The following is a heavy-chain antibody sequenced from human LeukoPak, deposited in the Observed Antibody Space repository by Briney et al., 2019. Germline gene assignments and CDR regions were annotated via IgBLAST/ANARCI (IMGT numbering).Heavy chain of an antibody. Sequence: PGGSLRLSCAASGFAFNTYTMTWVRQAPGKGLEWVSSITSTSTYIYYADSIKGRFTISRDNAKNSLYLQMNSLRAEDTAVYYCAGWQWLVRRIDYWGQGTLVTVSS. CDR1: GFAFNTYT. D-gene: IGHD6-19*01. V-gene: IGHV3-21*01. CDR2: ITSTSTYI. CDR3: AGWQWLVRRIDY. J-gene: IGHJ4*02.